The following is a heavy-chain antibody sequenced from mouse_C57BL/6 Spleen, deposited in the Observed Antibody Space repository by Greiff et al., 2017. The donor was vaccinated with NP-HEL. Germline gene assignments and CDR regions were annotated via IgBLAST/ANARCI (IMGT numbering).Heavy chain of an antibody. CDR3: TRRGGSWAWFAY. V-gene: IGHV6-6*01. CDR2: ISNKANNPAS. J-gene: IGHJ3*01. CDR1: GFTFSDAW. Sequence: EVKVEESGGGLVQPGGSMKLSCAASGFTFSDAWMDWVRQSPEKGLEWVAEISNKANNPASYYAESGKGRFTISRDDSKSSVYLQMISLMAEDTGVYYCTRRGGSWAWFAYWGQGTLVTVSA. D-gene: IGHD1-1*02.